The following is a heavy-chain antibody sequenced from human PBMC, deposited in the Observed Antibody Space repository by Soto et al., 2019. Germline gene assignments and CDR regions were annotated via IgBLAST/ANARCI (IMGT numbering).Heavy chain of an antibody. J-gene: IGHJ5*02. Sequence: QVQLQESGPGLVKPSGTLSLTCAVSGGSISSDNWWNWVRQPPGQGLEWIGEVCRSGSTNYDPSLKSRVTISIDMSKNQCSLTLTSVTAADTAMYYCARNGVYSLGSWGQGTLVTVSS. V-gene: IGHV4-4*02. D-gene: IGHD4-17*01. CDR2: VCRSGST. CDR3: ARNGVYSLGS. CDR1: GGSISSDNW.